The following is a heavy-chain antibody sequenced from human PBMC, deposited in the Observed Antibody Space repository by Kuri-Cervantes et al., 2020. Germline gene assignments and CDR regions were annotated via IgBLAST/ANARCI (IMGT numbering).Heavy chain of an antibody. V-gene: IGHV3-30*04. CDR2: ISYDGRNK. CDR1: GFTFSSYA. D-gene: IGHD4-17*01. CDR3: ARDPTVTTWWDAFDI. Sequence: GGSLRLSCAASGFTFSSYAMHWVRQAPGKGLEWVAVISYDGRNKYYTDSVKGRFTISRDNSKNTFYLQMNSLRAEDTAVYYCARDPTVTTWWDAFDIWGQGTMVTVSS. J-gene: IGHJ3*02.